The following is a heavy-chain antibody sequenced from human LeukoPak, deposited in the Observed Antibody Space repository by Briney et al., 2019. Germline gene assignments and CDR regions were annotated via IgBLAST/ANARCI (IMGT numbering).Heavy chain of an antibody. CDR1: GGSISSSNYY. V-gene: IGHV4-39*07. D-gene: IGHD6-13*01. CDR2: IYSSGST. Sequence: SETLSLTCTVSGGSISSSNYYWGWIRQPPGKGLEWVGSIYSSGSTYYNPSLKSRVTISVDTSKNQFSLKLSSVTAADTAVYYCARDQWIAAAGPFDCWGQGTLVTVSS. CDR3: ARDQWIAAAGPFDC. J-gene: IGHJ4*02.